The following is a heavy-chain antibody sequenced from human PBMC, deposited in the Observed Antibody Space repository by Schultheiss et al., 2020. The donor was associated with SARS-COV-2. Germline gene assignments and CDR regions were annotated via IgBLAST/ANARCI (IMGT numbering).Heavy chain of an antibody. CDR1: GFTFSSYG. Sequence: GGSLRLSCAASGFTFSSYGMHWVRQAPGKGLEWVAVIWYDGSNKYYADSVKGRFTISRDNSKNTLYLQMNSLRAEDTAVYYCARDAFGFLEWFHAFDIWGQGTMVTVSS. V-gene: IGHV3-33*01. CDR2: IWYDGSNK. J-gene: IGHJ3*02. D-gene: IGHD3-3*01. CDR3: ARDAFGFLEWFHAFDI.